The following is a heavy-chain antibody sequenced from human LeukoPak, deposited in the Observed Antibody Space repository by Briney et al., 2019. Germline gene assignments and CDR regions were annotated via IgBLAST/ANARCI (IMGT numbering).Heavy chain of an antibody. CDR3: ARVQRGYTYGNVDY. Sequence: ASVKVSCKASGYTFTSYGISWVRQAPGQGLEWMGWISAYNGNTNYAQNLQGRVTMTTDTSTSTAYMDLMSLRSDDTAVYYCARVQRGYTYGNVDYWGQGTLVTVSS. CDR2: ISAYNGNT. J-gene: IGHJ4*02. CDR1: GYTFTSYG. V-gene: IGHV1-18*01. D-gene: IGHD5-18*01.